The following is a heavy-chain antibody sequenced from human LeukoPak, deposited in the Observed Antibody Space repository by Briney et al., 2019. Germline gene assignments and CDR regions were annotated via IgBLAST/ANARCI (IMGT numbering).Heavy chain of an antibody. CDR1: GYTFTSYA. J-gene: IGHJ3*02. V-gene: IGHV7-4-1*02. D-gene: IGHD2-15*01. Sequence: ASVKVSCKASGYTFTSYAMNWVRQTPGQGLEWMGWINTNTGNPTYAQGFTGRFVFSLDTSVSTAYLQISSLKAEDTAVYYCAREIRVVVAASAFDIWGQGTMVTVSS. CDR3: AREIRVVVAASAFDI. CDR2: INTNTGNP.